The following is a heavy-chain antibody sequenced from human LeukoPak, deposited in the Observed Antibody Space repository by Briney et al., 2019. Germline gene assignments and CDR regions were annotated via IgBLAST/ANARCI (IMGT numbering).Heavy chain of an antibody. D-gene: IGHD2/OR15-2a*01. V-gene: IGHV3-23*01. CDR2: ISGSGGST. J-gene: IGHJ4*02. CDR3: AKDQRFALSNYDY. CDR1: GFTFDDYA. Sequence: GGSLRLSCAASGFTFDDYAMHWVRQAPGKGLEWVSGISGSGGSTYYADSVKGRFTISRDNSNNTLYLQMTSLRAEDTAVYYCAKDQRFALSNYDYWGQGTLVTVSS.